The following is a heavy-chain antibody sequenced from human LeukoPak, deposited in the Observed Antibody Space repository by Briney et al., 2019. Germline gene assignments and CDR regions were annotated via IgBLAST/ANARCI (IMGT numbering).Heavy chain of an antibody. D-gene: IGHD3-22*01. CDR1: GGSISSSSYY. V-gene: IGHV4-39*07. CDR2: IYYSGST. CDR3: ARDFKRGYYDSSGLDY. J-gene: IGHJ4*02. Sequence: PSETLSLTCTVSGGSISSSSYYWGWIRQPPGKGLEWIGSIYYSGSTYYNPSLKSRVTISVDTSKNQFSLKLSSVTAADTAVYYCARDFKRGYYDSSGLDYWGQGTLVTVSS.